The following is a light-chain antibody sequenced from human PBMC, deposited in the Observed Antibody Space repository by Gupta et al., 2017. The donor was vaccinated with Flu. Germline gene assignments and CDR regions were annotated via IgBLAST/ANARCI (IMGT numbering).Light chain of an antibody. V-gene: IGKV1-5*01. CDR3: QQYNTYLHT. CDR1: QSSSRW. CDR2: AAS. J-gene: IGKJ2*01. Sequence: PSTLSASVGDRVTITCRASQSSSRWLAWYQQKPGKAPSLLIYAASKLEVGVPSRFSGSWSGTDFTLTISSLQPDDFATYYCQQYNTYLHTFGQGTRLQIK.